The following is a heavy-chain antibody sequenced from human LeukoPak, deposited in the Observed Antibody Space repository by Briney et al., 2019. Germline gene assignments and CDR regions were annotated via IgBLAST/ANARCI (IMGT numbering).Heavy chain of an antibody. D-gene: IGHD3-3*01. CDR3: ARVRTGVVIHDAFDI. J-gene: IGHJ3*02. V-gene: IGHV4-59*01. CDR2: IYYSGST. CDR1: GGSISSYY. Sequence: SETLSLTCTVSGGSISSYYWSWIRQPPGKGLEWIGYIYYSGSTNYNPSLKSRVTISVDTSKNQFSLKLSSVTAADTAVYYRARVRTGVVIHDAFDIWGQGTMVTVSS.